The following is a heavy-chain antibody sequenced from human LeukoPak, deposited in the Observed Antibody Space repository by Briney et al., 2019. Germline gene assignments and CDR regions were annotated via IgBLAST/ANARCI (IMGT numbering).Heavy chain of an antibody. D-gene: IGHD6-13*01. Sequence: ASVTVSCKASGYTFTGYYMHWVRQAPGQGLEGMGWINPNSGGTNYAQKFQGRVTMNRDTSISTAYMELSRLRSDDTAVYYCASPPPGSSSWYYFDYWGQGTLVTVSS. CDR3: ASPPPGSSSWYYFDY. CDR2: INPNSGGT. CDR1: GYTFTGYY. V-gene: IGHV1-2*02. J-gene: IGHJ4*02.